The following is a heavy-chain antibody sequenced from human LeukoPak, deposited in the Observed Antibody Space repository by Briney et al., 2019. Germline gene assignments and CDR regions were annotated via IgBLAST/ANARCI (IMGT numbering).Heavy chain of an antibody. CDR2: ISSRGSAI. Sequence: GGSLRLSCAASGFTVSSHYMSWVRQAPGKGLEWVSYISSRGSAIYYADSVKGRFTISRDNAKNSLYLQMNSLRAEDTAVYYCARGGNSGYNYNAFDIWGQGTMVTVSS. D-gene: IGHD3-22*01. CDR1: GFTVSSHY. J-gene: IGHJ3*02. CDR3: ARGGNSGYNYNAFDI. V-gene: IGHV3-11*04.